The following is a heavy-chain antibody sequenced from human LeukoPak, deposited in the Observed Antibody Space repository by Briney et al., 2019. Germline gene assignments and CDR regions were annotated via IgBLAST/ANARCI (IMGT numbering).Heavy chain of an antibody. Sequence: GGSLRLSCAASGFTFSSYWMSWVRQAPGKGLEWVANIKQDGSEKYYVDSVKGRFTISRDNAKNSLYLQMNSLRAEDTAVYYCAKDWETYYFDYWGQGTLVTVSS. CDR3: AKDWETYYFDY. V-gene: IGHV3-7*03. CDR2: IKQDGSEK. D-gene: IGHD1-26*01. CDR1: GFTFSSYW. J-gene: IGHJ4*02.